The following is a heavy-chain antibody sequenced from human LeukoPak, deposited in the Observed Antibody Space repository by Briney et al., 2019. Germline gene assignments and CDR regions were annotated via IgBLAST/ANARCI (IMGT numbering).Heavy chain of an antibody. Sequence: GGSLRLSCAASGFTLSSYAMSWVRQAPGKGLEWASALSGSGGSTYYADSVKGRFTISRDNSKNTLYLQMNSLRAEDTAVYYCAKPYYYDSSGYEHDAFDIWGQGTMVTVSS. D-gene: IGHD3-22*01. CDR1: GFTLSSYA. J-gene: IGHJ3*02. CDR2: LSGSGGST. V-gene: IGHV3-23*01. CDR3: AKPYYYDSSGYEHDAFDI.